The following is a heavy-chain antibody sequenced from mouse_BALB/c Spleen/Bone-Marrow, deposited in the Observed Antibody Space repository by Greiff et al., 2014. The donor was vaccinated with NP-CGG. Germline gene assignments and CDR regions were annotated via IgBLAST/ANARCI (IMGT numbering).Heavy chain of an antibody. Sequence: DVMLVESGGGLVKPGRSLKLSCAASGFTFSDFYMFWFRQTPEKRLEWVATISDGGTYTYYPDSVKGRFTISRDNAKNNLYLQMSSLKSEDIAIYYCARSGERYGAMDYWGQGTSVTVSS. D-gene: IGHD1-1*02. CDR2: ISDGGTYT. J-gene: IGHJ4*01. CDR1: GFTFSDFY. CDR3: ARSGERYGAMDY. V-gene: IGHV5-4*02.